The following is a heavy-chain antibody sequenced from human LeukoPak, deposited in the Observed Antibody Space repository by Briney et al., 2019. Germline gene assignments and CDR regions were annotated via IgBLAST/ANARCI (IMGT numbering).Heavy chain of an antibody. CDR3: ARGNRGVQVARFDY. CDR1: GGSISSYY. J-gene: IGHJ4*02. CDR2: IYYSGST. Sequence: SETLSLTCTVSGGSISSYYWSWIRQPPGKGLEWIGYIYYSGSTNYNPSLKSRVTISVDTSKNQFSLKLSSVTAADTAVHYCARGNRGVQVARFDYWGQGILVTVSS. V-gene: IGHV4-59*01. D-gene: IGHD2-8*02.